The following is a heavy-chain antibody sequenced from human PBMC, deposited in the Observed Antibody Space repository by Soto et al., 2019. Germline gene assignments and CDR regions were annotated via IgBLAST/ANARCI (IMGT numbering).Heavy chain of an antibody. V-gene: IGHV4-59*01. CDR1: GGSISSYY. J-gene: IGHJ5*02. CDR3: ARVRCSSTSCHNWFDP. CDR2: IYYSGST. Sequence: PSETLSLTCTVSGGSISSYYWSWIQQPPGKGLEWIGYIYYSGSTNYNPSLKSRVTISVDTSKNQFSLKLSSVTAADTAVYYCARVRCSSTSCHNWFDPWGQGTLVTVSS. D-gene: IGHD2-2*01.